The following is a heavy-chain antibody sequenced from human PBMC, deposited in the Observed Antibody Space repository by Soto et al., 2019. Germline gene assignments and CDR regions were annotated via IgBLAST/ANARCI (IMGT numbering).Heavy chain of an antibody. D-gene: IGHD2-2*01. V-gene: IGHV3-23*01. CDR1: GFTFSSYA. J-gene: IGHJ4*02. CDR3: AKGQPGYCSSTSCYAGFNYFDY. CDR2: ISGSGGST. Sequence: EVQLLESGGGLVQPGGSLRLSCAASGFTFSSYAMSWVRQAPGKGLEWVSAISGSGGSTYYADSVKGRFTISRDNSKNTLYLQMNSLRAEDTAVYYCAKGQPGYCSSTSCYAGFNYFDYWGQGTLVTVSS.